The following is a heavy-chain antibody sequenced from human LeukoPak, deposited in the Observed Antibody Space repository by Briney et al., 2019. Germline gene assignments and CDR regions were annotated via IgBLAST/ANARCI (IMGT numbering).Heavy chain of an antibody. CDR2: ISSSSSTI. CDR1: GFTFSSYS. Sequence: RTGGSLRLSCAASGFTFSSYSMNWVRQAPGKGLEWVSYISSSSSTIYYADSVKGRFTISRDNAKNSLYLQMNSLRAEDTAVYYCARVPGGRYTAMVPVAHDYWGQGTLVTVSS. D-gene: IGHD5-18*01. CDR3: ARVPGGRYTAMVPVAHDY. J-gene: IGHJ4*02. V-gene: IGHV3-48*04.